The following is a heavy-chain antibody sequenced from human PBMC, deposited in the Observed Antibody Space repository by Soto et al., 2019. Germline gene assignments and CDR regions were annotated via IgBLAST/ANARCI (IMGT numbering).Heavy chain of an antibody. CDR2: IYYSGST. CDR3: AGCRDFWSGYCNWFDP. V-gene: IGHV4-30-4*01. CDR1: GGSISSGDYY. J-gene: IGHJ5*02. Sequence: KASETLSLTCTVSGGSISSGDYYWSWIRQPPGKGLEWIGYIYYSGSTYYNPSLKSRVTISVDTSKNQFSLKLSSVTAADTAVYYCAGCRDFWSGYCNWFDPWGQGTLVTVSS. D-gene: IGHD3-3*01.